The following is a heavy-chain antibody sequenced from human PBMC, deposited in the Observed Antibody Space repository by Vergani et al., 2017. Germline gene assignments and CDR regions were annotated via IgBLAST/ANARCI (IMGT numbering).Heavy chain of an antibody. CDR1: GFPFSTYG. CDR2: IQKDGNDK. J-gene: IGHJ4*02. Sequence: VQLVESGGGVVQPGESLRLSCAASGFPFSTYGMHWLRQAPGKGLEWVAFIQKDGNDKFYADSVRSRFTISRDILKNTLYREMDRLSAEDTGLYHCVKDHPVFDEWGRGTLVSVS. V-gene: IGHV3-30*02. CDR3: VKDHPVFDE.